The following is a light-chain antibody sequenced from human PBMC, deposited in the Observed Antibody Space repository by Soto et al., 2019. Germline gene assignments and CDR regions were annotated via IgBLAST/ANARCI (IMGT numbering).Light chain of an antibody. V-gene: IGKV3-20*01. CDR2: GAS. CDR3: QQYGNSPIT. CDR1: QSVGSDY. J-gene: IGKJ5*01. Sequence: EIVLTQSPGALSLSPGERATLSFRASQSVGSDYLAWYQQKPGQAPRLLIYGASSRATGIPDRFSGSGSGIDFTLTISRLEPEDFAVYYCQQYGNSPITFGQGTRLEIK.